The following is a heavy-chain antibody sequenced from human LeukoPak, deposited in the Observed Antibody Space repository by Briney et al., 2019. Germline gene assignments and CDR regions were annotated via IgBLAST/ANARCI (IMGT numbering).Heavy chain of an antibody. CDR3: ARTYYDSSGYYPNFDY. CDR1: GFSLSTSGMC. Sequence: SGPALVKPTQTLTLTCTFSGFSLSTSGMCVSWIRQPPGKALEWLARIDWDDDKYYSTSLRTRLTISKDTSKNQVVLTMTNMDPVDTATYYCARTYYDSSGYYPNFDYWGQGTLVTVSS. J-gene: IGHJ4*02. CDR2: IDWDDDK. D-gene: IGHD3-22*01. V-gene: IGHV2-70*11.